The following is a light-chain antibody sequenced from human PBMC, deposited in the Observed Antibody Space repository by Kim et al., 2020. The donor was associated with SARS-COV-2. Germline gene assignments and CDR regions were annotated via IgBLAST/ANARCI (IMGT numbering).Light chain of an antibody. CDR2: QDT. Sequence: SYELTQPPSVSVSPGQTASITCSGDKLGEKYACWYQQKPGQSPVLVIYQDTKRPSGIPERFSGSNSGNTDTLTISGTQAMDEADYYCQTWDSITVVFGGG. J-gene: IGLJ2*01. CDR1: KLGEKY. CDR3: QTWDSITVV. V-gene: IGLV3-1*01.